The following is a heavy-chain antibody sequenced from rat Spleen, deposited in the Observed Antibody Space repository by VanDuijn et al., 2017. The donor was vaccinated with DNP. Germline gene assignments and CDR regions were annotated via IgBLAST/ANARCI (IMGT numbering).Heavy chain of an antibody. CDR2: IRYDGGYT. CDR3: ARDGRLAY. J-gene: IGHJ3*01. D-gene: IGHD5-1*01. V-gene: IGHV5-20*01. CDR1: GFTFSDYY. Sequence: EVQLVESGGGLIQPGRSLKLSCAASGFTFSDYYMAWFRQAPRKGLEWVAYIRYDGGYTKYGDSVKGRFTISRDNAKSSLYLQMDSLRSEDTATYYCARDGRLAYWGQGTLVTVSS.